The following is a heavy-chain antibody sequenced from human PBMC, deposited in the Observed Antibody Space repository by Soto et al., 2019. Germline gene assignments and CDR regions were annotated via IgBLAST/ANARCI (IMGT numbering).Heavy chain of an antibody. J-gene: IGHJ4*01. D-gene: IGHD2-21*02. CDR2: IYDNGRT. CDR1: GGSISGTSGY. V-gene: IGHV4-39*02. CDR3: ARVSRGRWTANYPFAL. Sequence: QLQLQESGPGLVKPSETLSLTCTVSGGSISGTSGYWGWVCQSPGKGLEWISNIYDNGRTFYNPSPKTRVSISVATSKTRPSLRMTSVSAADTAVYYCARVSRGRWTANYPFALWGHATLVTVSS.